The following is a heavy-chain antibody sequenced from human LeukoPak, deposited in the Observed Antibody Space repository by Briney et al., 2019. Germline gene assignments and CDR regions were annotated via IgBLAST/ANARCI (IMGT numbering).Heavy chain of an antibody. CDR3: ARGRGKGSGSFDY. J-gene: IGHJ4*02. V-gene: IGHV4-34*01. Sequence: TPSETLSLTCAVYGGSFSGYYWSWIRQPPGKGLEWIGEIYHSGSTNYNPSLKSRVTISVDKSKNQFSLRLSSATAADTAVYYCARGRGKGSGSFDYWGQGTLVTVSS. D-gene: IGHD5-12*01. CDR2: IYHSGST. CDR1: GGSFSGYY.